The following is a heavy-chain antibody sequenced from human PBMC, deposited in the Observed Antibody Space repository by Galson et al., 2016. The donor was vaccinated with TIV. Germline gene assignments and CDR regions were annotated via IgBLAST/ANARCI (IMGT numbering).Heavy chain of an antibody. CDR3: AVARGGGYNFDS. Sequence: PALVKPTQTLTLTCTFSGFSLYTRGVGVGWIRQPPGRALEWLALIYWDGDKRYSPSLKSRLTITKDTSTKQVVLTMANMDPLDTATYYCAVARGGGYNFDSWGQGTLVTVSS. CDR2: IYWDGDK. CDR1: GFSLYTRGVG. J-gene: IGHJ4*02. V-gene: IGHV2-5*02. D-gene: IGHD3-16*01.